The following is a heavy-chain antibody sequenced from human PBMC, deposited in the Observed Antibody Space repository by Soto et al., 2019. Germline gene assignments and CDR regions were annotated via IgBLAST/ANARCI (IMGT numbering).Heavy chain of an antibody. J-gene: IGHJ4*02. Sequence: VQLLESGGGLVQPGGSLRLSCAASGITFTAYAMSWVRQAPGKGLEWVSSISGSGGSTYYADSVKGRLTISRDNSKNTLYLEMNSLRAEDTAVYYCATLIIPAAPNFYWGQGTLVTVSS. V-gene: IGHV3-23*01. CDR3: ATLIIPAAPNFY. D-gene: IGHD2-2*01. CDR2: ISGSGGST. CDR1: GITFTAYA.